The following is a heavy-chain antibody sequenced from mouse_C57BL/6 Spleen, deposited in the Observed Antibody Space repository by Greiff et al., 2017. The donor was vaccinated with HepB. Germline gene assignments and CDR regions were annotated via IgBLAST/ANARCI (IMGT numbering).Heavy chain of an antibody. J-gene: IGHJ4*01. D-gene: IGHD1-1*01. Sequence: ESGPGMVKPSQSLSLTCTVTGYSITSGYDWHWIRHFPGNKLEWMGYISYSGSTNYNPSLKSRISITHDTSKNHFFLKLNSVTTEDTATYYCARGDYGSSPYAMDYWGQGTSVTVSS. V-gene: IGHV3-1*01. CDR2: ISYSGST. CDR3: ARGDYGSSPYAMDY. CDR1: GYSITSGYD.